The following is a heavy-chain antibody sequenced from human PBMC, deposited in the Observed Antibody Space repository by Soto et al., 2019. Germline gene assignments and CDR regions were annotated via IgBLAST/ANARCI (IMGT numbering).Heavy chain of an antibody. CDR2: ISYDGSNK. CDR1: GFTFSSYA. D-gene: IGHD3-16*01. V-gene: IGHV3-30-3*01. Sequence: VQLVESGGGVVQPGRSLRLSCAASGFTFSSYAMHWVRQAPGKGLEWVAVISYDGSNKYYADSVKGRFTISRDNSKNTLYLQMNSLRAEDTAVYYCARSVGGYYYYGMDVWGQGTTVTVSS. CDR3: ARSVGGYYYYGMDV. J-gene: IGHJ6*02.